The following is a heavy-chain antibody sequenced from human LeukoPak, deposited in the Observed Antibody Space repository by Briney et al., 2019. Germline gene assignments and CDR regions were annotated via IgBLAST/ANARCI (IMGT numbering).Heavy chain of an antibody. Sequence: SETLSLTCTVSGGSISSGSYYWSWIRQPAGKGLEWIGRIYTSGSTNYNPSLKSRVTISVDTSKNQFSLKLSSVTAADTAVYYCARVYDYGKSPGYWGQGTLVTVSS. J-gene: IGHJ4*02. CDR2: IYTSGST. CDR3: ARVYDYGKSPGY. V-gene: IGHV4-61*02. D-gene: IGHD4-17*01. CDR1: GGSISSGSYY.